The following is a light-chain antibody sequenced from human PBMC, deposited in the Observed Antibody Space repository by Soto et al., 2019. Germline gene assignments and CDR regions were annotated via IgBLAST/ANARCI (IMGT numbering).Light chain of an antibody. CDR2: AAS. CDR1: QNNNIY. J-gene: IGKJ2*01. Sequence: DIPMTQSPSSLSASVGDRVTITCRASQNNNIYLNWYQQKPGKAPQVLIYAASSLHSGVTSMFTGSGSWTDFTLTISSLQSEDFGTYYCQQSYSTPRTFGHGTKLESK. V-gene: IGKV1-39*01. CDR3: QQSYSTPRT.